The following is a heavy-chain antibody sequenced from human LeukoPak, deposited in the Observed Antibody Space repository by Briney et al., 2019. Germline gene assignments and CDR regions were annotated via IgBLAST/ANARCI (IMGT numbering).Heavy chain of an antibody. Sequence: PGGSLRLSCEASGFTFSDYYMSWIRQAPGRGLEWLSYIRSTGTTIYSADSVKGRFTISRDNAKNSLLLQINSLRAEDTAVYYCARNMDYGGTYFDYWGQGTLVTVSS. V-gene: IGHV3-11*01. CDR1: GFTFSDYY. CDR2: IRSTGTTI. CDR3: ARNMDYGGTYFDY. J-gene: IGHJ4*02. D-gene: IGHD4-23*01.